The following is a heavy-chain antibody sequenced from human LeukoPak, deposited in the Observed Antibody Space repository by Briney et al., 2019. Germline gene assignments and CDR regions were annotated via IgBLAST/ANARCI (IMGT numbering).Heavy chain of an antibody. CDR3: ARGGGYCSSTSCYGVDY. CDR1: GFTFISYA. J-gene: IGHJ4*02. Sequence: GRSLRLSCAASGFTFISYAMHWFRQAPGKGLEWMAVISFDGSNKYYADSVKGRFTISRDNSKNTMYLQMNSLRAEDTAVYYCARGGGYCSSTSCYGVDYWGQGTLVTVSS. CDR2: ISFDGSNK. D-gene: IGHD2-2*01. V-gene: IGHV3-30-3*01.